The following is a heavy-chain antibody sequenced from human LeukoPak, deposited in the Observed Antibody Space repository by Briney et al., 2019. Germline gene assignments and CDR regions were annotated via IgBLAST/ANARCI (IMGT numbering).Heavy chain of an antibody. J-gene: IGHJ5*02. CDR3: ANFNSREGSGGSWRVTSWFDP. D-gene: IGHD2-15*01. Sequence: VTSVKVSCKVSGYTLTELSMHWVRQAPGKGLEWMGGFDPEDGETIYAQKFQGRVTMTEDTSTDTAYMELSSLRSEDTAVYYCANFNSREGSGGSWRVTSWFDPWGQGTLVTVSS. CDR2: FDPEDGET. CDR1: GYTLTELS. V-gene: IGHV1-24*01.